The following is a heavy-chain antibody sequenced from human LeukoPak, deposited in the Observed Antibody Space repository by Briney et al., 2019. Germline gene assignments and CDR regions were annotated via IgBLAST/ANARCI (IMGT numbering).Heavy chain of an antibody. Sequence: PGGSLRLSCAASGLTVSTDYMSWVRQAPGKGLEWVSVIFPSHSTYYADSVKGRFTISRDNSKNAVYLQMNSLRPEDTAVYYCATKGGSGGGYFDYWGQGTLVTVSS. D-gene: IGHD3-10*01. J-gene: IGHJ4*02. CDR2: IFPSHST. CDR3: ATKGGSGGGYFDY. V-gene: IGHV3-53*05. CDR1: GLTVSTDY.